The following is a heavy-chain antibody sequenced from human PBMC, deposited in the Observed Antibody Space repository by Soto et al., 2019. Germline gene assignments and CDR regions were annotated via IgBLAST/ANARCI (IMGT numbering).Heavy chain of an antibody. Sequence: QVQLVESGGGLVKPGGSLRLSCAASGFTFSDYYMNWIRQAPGKGLEWISYITSSSSYTKYADSVKGRFTISRDNAKNSLYLQMNSQRAEDTAVYYCARSYSSRFQHWGQGTLVTVSS. D-gene: IGHD6-13*01. CDR3: ARSYSSRFQH. CDR2: ITSSSSYT. J-gene: IGHJ1*01. V-gene: IGHV3-11*06. CDR1: GFTFSDYY.